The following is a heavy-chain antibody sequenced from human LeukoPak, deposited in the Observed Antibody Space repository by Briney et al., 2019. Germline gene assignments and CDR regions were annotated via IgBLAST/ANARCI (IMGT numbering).Heavy chain of an antibody. CDR2: IYYIGST. CDR3: ARVVPAAIGPFDY. V-gene: IGHV4-59*12. Sequence: SETLSLTCAVSGGSFSSYYWSWIRQPPGKGLEWIGYIYYIGSTNYNPSLKSRVTISVDTSKNQFSLKLSSVTAADTAVYYCARVVPAAIGPFDYWGQGTLVTVSS. J-gene: IGHJ4*02. D-gene: IGHD2-2*01. CDR1: GGSFSSYY.